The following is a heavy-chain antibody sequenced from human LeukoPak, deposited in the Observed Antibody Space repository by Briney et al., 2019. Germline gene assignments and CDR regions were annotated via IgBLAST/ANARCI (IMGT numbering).Heavy chain of an antibody. V-gene: IGHV4-34*01. CDR3: ARGPGTVGLSP. D-gene: IGHD1/OR15-1a*01. CDR2: INHSGDT. J-gene: IGHJ5*02. Sequence: SETLSLTCIVSGTSFTHSYWSWIRQTPEKGLEWIGQINHSGDTSYNPSLRSRITLSVDRSKNQFSLKVTSVTAADTGVYYCARGPGTVGLSPWGQGTLVTVSS. CDR1: GTSFTHSY.